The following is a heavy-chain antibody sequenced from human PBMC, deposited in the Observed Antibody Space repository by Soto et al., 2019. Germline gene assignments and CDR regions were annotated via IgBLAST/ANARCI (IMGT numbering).Heavy chain of an antibody. CDR1: GGSINSYW. CDR3: ARDIGSYAYGERX. J-gene: IGHJ4*02. V-gene: IGHV4-4*07. D-gene: IGHD3-10*01. CDR2: VYSTGTT. Sequence: SDTLSLTCSVSGGSINSYWWSWIRQPAGKGLEWILRVYSTGTTDYNPSLNSRATMSVETSKNQFSLKLTSVTAADTAVYYCARDIGSYAYGERXWGQGIQVTVSX.